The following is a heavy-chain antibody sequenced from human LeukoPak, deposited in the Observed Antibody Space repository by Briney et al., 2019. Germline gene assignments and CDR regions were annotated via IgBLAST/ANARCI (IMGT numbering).Heavy chain of an antibody. CDR3: AKSLDCSGGSCYPRYNWFDP. D-gene: IGHD2-15*01. V-gene: IGHV1-69*06. CDR2: IIPIFGTA. Sequence: SVRVSCKASGGTFSSYAISWVRQAPGQGLEWMGGIIPIFGTANYAQKFQGRVTITADKSTSTAYMELSSLRSEDTAVYYCAKSLDCSGGSCYPRYNWFDPWGQGTLVTVSS. J-gene: IGHJ5*02. CDR1: GGTFSSYA.